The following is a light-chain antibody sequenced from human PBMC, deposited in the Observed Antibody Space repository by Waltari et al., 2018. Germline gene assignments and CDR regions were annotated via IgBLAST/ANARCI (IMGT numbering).Light chain of an antibody. Sequence: EIVLTQSTGTLSLSLGERATVSCRSSQGVPRALAWYQQKPGQAPRLLIYVASTRATGIPDRFSGSGSGTDFSLTISRLEPDDFAIYYCQHYLRLPVTFGQGTTVEI. CDR1: QGVPRA. CDR3: QHYLRLPVT. CDR2: VAS. V-gene: IGKV3-20*01. J-gene: IGKJ1*01.